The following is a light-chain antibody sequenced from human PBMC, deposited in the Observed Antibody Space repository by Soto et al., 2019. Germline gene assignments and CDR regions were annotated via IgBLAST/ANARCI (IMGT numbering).Light chain of an antibody. CDR2: AAS. Sequence: AIRLTQSPSSLSASTGERVHIXWRASQGISSYLAWYQQKPGKAPKLLIYAASTLQSGVPSRFSGSGSGTDFTLTISCLQSEDFATYYCQQYYSYPWTFGQGTKVDIK. CDR1: QGISSY. V-gene: IGKV1-8*01. J-gene: IGKJ1*01. CDR3: QQYYSYPWT.